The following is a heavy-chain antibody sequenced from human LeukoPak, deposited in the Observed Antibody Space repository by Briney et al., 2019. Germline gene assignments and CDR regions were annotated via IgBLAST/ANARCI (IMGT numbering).Heavy chain of an antibody. CDR1: GYAFSNYA. CDR3: ARGLVPGSSTSFDY. J-gene: IGHJ4*02. D-gene: IGHD2-2*01. Sequence: PGASVKVSCKASGYAFSNYAMHWVRQAPGQRLEWMGWINAGNGYTKYSQKFQGRVTITRDTSASTAYMELSSLRSDDTAVYYCARGLVPGSSTSFDYWGQGTLVTVSS. V-gene: IGHV1-3*01. CDR2: INAGNGYT.